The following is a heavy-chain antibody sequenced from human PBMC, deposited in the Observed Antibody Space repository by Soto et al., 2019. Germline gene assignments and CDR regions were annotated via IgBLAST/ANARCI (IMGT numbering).Heavy chain of an antibody. V-gene: IGHV3-53*01. CDR3: ARDTGSIYFDY. Sequence: GGSVRLSXAASGFTVSSNYMSWVRQAPGKGLEWVSVIYSGGSTYYADSVKGRFTISRDNSKNTLYLQMNSLRAEDTAVYYCARDTGSIYFDYWGQGTLVTVS. CDR1: GFTVSSNY. D-gene: IGHD3-10*01. CDR2: IYSGGST. J-gene: IGHJ4*02.